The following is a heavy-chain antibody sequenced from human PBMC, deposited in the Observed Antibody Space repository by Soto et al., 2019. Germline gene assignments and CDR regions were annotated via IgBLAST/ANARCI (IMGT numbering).Heavy chain of an antibody. V-gene: IGHV3-21*01. Sequence: GGSLRLSCAASGFTFSSYSMSWVRQAPGKGLEWVSSISSSSSYIYYADSVKGRFTITRYRAEYSKYLQMNSMRAEETAVYYCARDRSGGSGMWYGMDVWGQGTTVTVSS. J-gene: IGHJ6*02. CDR2: ISSSSSYI. CDR1: GFTFSSYS. D-gene: IGHD3-10*01. CDR3: ARDRSGGSGMWYGMDV.